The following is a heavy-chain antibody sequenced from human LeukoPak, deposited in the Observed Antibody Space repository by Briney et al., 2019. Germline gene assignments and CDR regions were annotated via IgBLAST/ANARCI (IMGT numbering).Heavy chain of an antibody. D-gene: IGHD3-16*01. J-gene: IGHJ4*02. V-gene: IGHV1-2*02. Sequence: ASVKVSCKASGYTFSDYFMHWVRQAPGQGLEWMGWINPSSGGTKYAQNFQGRVTMTRDTSISTAYMELGSLRSDDTAVYYCARRFYDGTIYYFDYWGQGTLVTVSS. CDR1: GYTFSDYF. CDR3: ARRFYDGTIYYFDY. CDR2: INPSSGGT.